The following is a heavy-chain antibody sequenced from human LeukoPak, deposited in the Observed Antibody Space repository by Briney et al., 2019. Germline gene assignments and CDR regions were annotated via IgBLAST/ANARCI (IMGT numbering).Heavy chain of an antibody. CDR3: ARDRTWMQLRLWYYFDY. J-gene: IGHJ4*02. Sequence: GGSLRLSCTASGFTFSSYSMNWVRQAPGKGLEWVSSISSSSSYIYYADSVKGRFTISRDNAKNSLYLQMNSLRAEDTAVYYCARDRTWMQLRLWYYFDYWGQGTLVTVSS. CDR2: ISSSSSYI. CDR1: GFTFSSYS. V-gene: IGHV3-21*01. D-gene: IGHD5-18*01.